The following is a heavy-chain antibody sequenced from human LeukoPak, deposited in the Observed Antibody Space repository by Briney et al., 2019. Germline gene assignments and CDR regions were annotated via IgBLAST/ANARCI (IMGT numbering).Heavy chain of an antibody. CDR2: INPNSGGT. CDR1: GYTFTGYC. CDR3: ASQVKGYYYGMDV. J-gene: IGHJ6*02. Sequence: ASVKVSCKASGYTFTGYCMHWVRQAPGQGLEWMGWINPNSGGTNYAQKFQGRVTMTRDTSISTAYMELSRLRSDDTAVYYCASQVKGYYYGMDVWGQGTTVTVSS. V-gene: IGHV1-2*02.